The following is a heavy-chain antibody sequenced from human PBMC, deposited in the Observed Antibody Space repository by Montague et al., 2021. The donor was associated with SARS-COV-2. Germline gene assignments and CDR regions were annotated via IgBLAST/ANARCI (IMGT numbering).Heavy chain of an antibody. V-gene: IGHV4-4*02. CDR1: GFTFSSAW. CDR2: IYHSGST. D-gene: IGHD2-2*01. J-gene: IGHJ6*02. CDR3: SRGHLGVVPATLGFGVYYYYGLDV. Sequence: SLRLSCAASGFTFSSAWMTWVRQPPGKGLEWIGEIYHSGSTNFNPSLKSRVTISVDKSKNQFSLKLSSVTAADTAVYYCSRGHLGVVPATLGFGVYYYYGLDVWGQGTTVTVAS.